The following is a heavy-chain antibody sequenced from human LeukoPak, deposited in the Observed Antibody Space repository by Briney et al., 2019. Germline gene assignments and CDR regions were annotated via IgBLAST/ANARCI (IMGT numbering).Heavy chain of an antibody. V-gene: IGHV3-15*01. CDR1: GFTFSNAW. CDR2: IKSKTDGGTT. D-gene: IGHD1-14*01. J-gene: IGHJ4*02. Sequence: GGSLRLSCAASGFTFSNAWMSWARQAPGKGLEWVGRIKSKTDGGTTDYAAPVKGRFTISRDDSKNTLYLQMNSLKTEDTGVYYCTTGITLRARPLDYWGQGTLVTVSS. CDR3: TTGITLRARPLDY.